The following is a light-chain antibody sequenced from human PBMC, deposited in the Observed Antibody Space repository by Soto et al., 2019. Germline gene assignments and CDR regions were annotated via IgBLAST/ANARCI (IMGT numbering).Light chain of an antibody. CDR2: DVS. J-gene: IGLJ1*01. Sequence: QSALTQPASVSGSPGQSITISCTGTSSDVGGYNYVSWYQQHPGKVPKLMIYDVSNRPSGVSSRFSGSKSGNTASLTISGLQAEDAADYYCSSYTSTSTVYVFGTGPKVTVL. CDR3: SSYTSTSTVYV. V-gene: IGLV2-14*01. CDR1: SSDVGGYNY.